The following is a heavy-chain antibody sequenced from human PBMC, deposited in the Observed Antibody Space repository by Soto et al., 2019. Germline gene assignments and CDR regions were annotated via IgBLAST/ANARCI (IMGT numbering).Heavy chain of an antibody. J-gene: IGHJ6*02. CDR3: ARDLCSSTSCYPHGMDV. Sequence: SETLSLTCTVSGGSISSGGYYWSWIRQHPGKGLEWIGYIYYSGSTYYNPSLKSLVTISVDTSKNQFSLKLSSVTAADTAVYYCARDLCSSTSCYPHGMDVWGQGTTVTVSS. V-gene: IGHV4-31*01. D-gene: IGHD2-2*01. CDR1: GGSISSGGYY. CDR2: IYYSGST.